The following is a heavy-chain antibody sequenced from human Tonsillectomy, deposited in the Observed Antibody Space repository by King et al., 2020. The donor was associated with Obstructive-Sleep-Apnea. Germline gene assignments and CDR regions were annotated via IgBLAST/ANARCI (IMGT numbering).Heavy chain of an antibody. J-gene: IGHJ5*02. CDR1: GFTFSSYG. V-gene: IGHV3-30*18. Sequence: VQLVESGGGVVQPGRSLRLSCAASGFTFSSYGMHWVRQAPGKGLEWGAVISVDGSNKYYADSVKGRFTISRDNSKSTLYLHINSLRAEDTAVYYCAKPGIQLWLSWWFDPWGQGTLVTVSS. CDR2: ISVDGSNK. D-gene: IGHD5-18*01. CDR3: AKPGIQLWLSWWFDP.